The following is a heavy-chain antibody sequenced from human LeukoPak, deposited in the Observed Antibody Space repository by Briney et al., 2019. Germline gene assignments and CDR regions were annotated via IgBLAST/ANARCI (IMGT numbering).Heavy chain of an antibody. V-gene: IGHV4-61*01. J-gene: IGHJ4*02. D-gene: IGHD1-26*01. CDR3: ARVSPLVGATTD. CDR1: GGSISSSSYY. CDR2: IYYSGST. Sequence: ASETLSLTCTVSGGSISSSSYYWSWIRQPPGKGLEWIGYIYYSGSTNYNPSLKSRVTISVDTSKNQFSLKLSSVTAADTAVYYCARVSPLVGATTDWGQGTLVTVSS.